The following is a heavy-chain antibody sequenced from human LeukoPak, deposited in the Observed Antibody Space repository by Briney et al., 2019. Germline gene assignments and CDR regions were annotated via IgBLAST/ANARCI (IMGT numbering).Heavy chain of an antibody. J-gene: IGHJ4*02. V-gene: IGHV3-7*01. CDR1: GFTFSNYW. CDR3: ARDSGWYRGDY. Sequence: GGSLRLSCAASGFTFSNYWMNWVRQAPGKGLEWVANIKPDGSEKNYVDSVKGRFTISRDNANNALYLQMNSLRAEDTAVYYCARDSGWYRGDYWGQGTLVTVSS. CDR2: IKPDGSEK. D-gene: IGHD6-19*01.